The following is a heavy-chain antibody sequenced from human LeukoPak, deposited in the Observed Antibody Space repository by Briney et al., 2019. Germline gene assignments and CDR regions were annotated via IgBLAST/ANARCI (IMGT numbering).Heavy chain of an antibody. V-gene: IGHV3-30*03. D-gene: IGHD2-21*02. CDR3: ARELLTGLETPFDY. CDR1: GFTFSSYG. J-gene: IGHJ4*02. CDR2: ISYDGSNK. Sequence: PGGSLRLSCAASGFTFSSYGMHWVRQAPGKGLEWVAVISYDGSNKYYADSVKGRFTISRDNAKNSLYLQMNSLRADDTAVYYCARELLTGLETPFDYWGQGTLVTVSS.